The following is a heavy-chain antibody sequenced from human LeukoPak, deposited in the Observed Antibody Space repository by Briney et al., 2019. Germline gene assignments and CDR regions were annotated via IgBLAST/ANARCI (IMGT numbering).Heavy chain of an antibody. CDR3: ARGLYTNGWYYYDY. CDR2: FSYNGINR. CDR1: GFTFRSFG. Sequence: GGSLRLSCGASGFTFRSFGMHCVRQAPGRGVEWVAVFSYNGINRDYAASVNGRFTISRDSSKNTLSLQMNSLRAEDTAIYYCARGLYTNGWYYYDYWGQGTLVTVSS. J-gene: IGHJ4*02. D-gene: IGHD6-19*01. V-gene: IGHV3-30*12.